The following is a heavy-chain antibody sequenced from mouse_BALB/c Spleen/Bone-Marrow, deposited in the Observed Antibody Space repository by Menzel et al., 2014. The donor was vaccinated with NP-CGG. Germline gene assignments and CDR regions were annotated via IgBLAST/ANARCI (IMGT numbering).Heavy chain of an antibody. V-gene: IGHV1-80*01. CDR2: IYPGDGET. J-gene: IGHJ2*01. CDR3: AITYGDY. Sequence: VKLVESGAELVRPGSSVKISCKASGYPFSSYWMSWVKQRPGQGLEWIGQIYPGDGETNYNGKFKGNATLTADKSSSTAYMQLISLTSDDSAVYFCAITYGDYWGQGTTLTVSS. CDR1: GYPFSSYW. D-gene: IGHD2-10*02.